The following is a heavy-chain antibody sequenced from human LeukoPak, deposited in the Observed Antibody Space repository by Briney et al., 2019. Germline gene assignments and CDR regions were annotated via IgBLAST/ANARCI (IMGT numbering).Heavy chain of an antibody. Sequence: HPGGSLRLSCAASGFTFSSYAMSWVRQAPGKGLEWVSAISGSGGSTYYADSVKGRFTISRDNSKNTLYLQMNSLRAEDTAVYYCAKVQNVGPTPIRNAFDIWGQGTMVTVSS. CDR2: ISGSGGST. CDR3: AKVQNVGPTPIRNAFDI. V-gene: IGHV3-23*01. D-gene: IGHD3-3*01. CDR1: GFTFSSYA. J-gene: IGHJ3*02.